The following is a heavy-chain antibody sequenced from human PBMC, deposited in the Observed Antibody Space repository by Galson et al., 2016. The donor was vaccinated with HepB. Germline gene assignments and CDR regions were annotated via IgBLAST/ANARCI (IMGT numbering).Heavy chain of an antibody. Sequence: SLRLSCAAPGFTFSSYSMNWVRQAPGKGLEWVSYISRDSITIDYADSVKGRFTISRDNAKNSLYLQMNSLRDEDTAVYYCVSALGVHDYYGMGVWGQGTTVTVSS. J-gene: IGHJ6*02. CDR2: ISRDSITI. D-gene: IGHD1-1*01. CDR3: VSALGVHDYYGMGV. CDR1: GFTFSSYS. V-gene: IGHV3-48*02.